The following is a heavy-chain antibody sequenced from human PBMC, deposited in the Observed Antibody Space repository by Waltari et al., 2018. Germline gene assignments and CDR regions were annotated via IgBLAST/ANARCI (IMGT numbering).Heavy chain of an antibody. D-gene: IGHD6-13*01. CDR3: ARGGLYGQQLLESAFEI. CDR2: IIPMFGTA. CDR1: GGSFSTHA. V-gene: IGHV1-69*05. Sequence: QVQLVQSGAELKKPGSSVKVSCKVSGGSFSTHAITWVRQAPGQGLEWMGGIIPMFGTANYARKIQDRVTINTDESMTTAYMHLSSLTSDDTAVYYCARGGLYGQQLLESAFEIWGQGTKVTVSS. J-gene: IGHJ3*02.